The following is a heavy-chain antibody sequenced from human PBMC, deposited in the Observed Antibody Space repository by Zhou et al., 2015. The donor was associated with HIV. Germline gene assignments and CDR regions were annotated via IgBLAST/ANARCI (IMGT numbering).Heavy chain of an antibody. Sequence: QVLLVQSGAEVKKPGASVQVSCKTSGYTFSDFDINWVRQASGEGLEWMGWMNPKSGNTGYAQNFQGRITMTRSTSTNTSFLELSRLRLNDTAVYYCARGLRTMKRGHIVVANVLYGLDVWGQGTTVIVSS. D-gene: IGHD2-21*01. CDR3: ARGLRTMKRGHIVVANVLYGLDV. J-gene: IGHJ6*02. CDR1: GYTFSDFD. CDR2: MNPKSGNT. V-gene: IGHV1-8*01.